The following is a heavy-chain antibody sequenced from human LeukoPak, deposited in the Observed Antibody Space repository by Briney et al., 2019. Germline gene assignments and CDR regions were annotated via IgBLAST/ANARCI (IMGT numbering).Heavy chain of an antibody. CDR2: IYSGGST. V-gene: IGHV3-53*04. Sequence: PGGSLRLSCAASGFTVSSNYMSWVRQAPGKGLEWVSVIYSGGSTYYADSVKGRFTISRHNSKNTLYLQMNSLRAEGTAVYYCARGSYYDSSGYYHPWGQGTLVTVSS. J-gene: IGHJ5*02. D-gene: IGHD3-22*01. CDR1: GFTVSSNY. CDR3: ARGSYYDSSGYYHP.